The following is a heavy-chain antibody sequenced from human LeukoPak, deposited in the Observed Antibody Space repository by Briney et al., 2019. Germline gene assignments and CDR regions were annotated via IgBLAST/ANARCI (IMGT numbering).Heavy chain of an antibody. Sequence: GASVKVSCKASGGTFSSYAISWVRQAPGQGLEWMGRIIPILGIANYAQKFQGRVTITADKSTSTAYMELSSLRSEDTAVYYCARGPLAGDYYFDYWGQGTLVTVSS. J-gene: IGHJ4*02. V-gene: IGHV1-69*04. D-gene: IGHD6-19*01. CDR1: GGTFSSYA. CDR2: IIPILGIA. CDR3: ARGPLAGDYYFDY.